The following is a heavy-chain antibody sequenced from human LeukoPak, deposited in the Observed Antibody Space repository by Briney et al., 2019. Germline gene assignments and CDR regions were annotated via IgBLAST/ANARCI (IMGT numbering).Heavy chain of an antibody. CDR3: ARDGGYYTTAYYMDV. D-gene: IGHD3-3*01. Sequence: GGSLRLSCAASAFTFSNYGIHWVRQAPGKGLEWVAFIRYDETKKYYADSVEGRFTISRDISKNILYLQMNSLRVEDTAVYYCARDGGYYTTAYYMDVWGKGTTVTASS. CDR2: IRYDETKK. CDR1: AFTFSNYG. J-gene: IGHJ6*03. V-gene: IGHV3-30*02.